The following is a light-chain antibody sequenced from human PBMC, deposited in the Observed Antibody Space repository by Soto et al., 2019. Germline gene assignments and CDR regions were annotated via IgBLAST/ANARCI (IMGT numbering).Light chain of an antibody. V-gene: IGLV2-23*01. CDR1: SSDIV. CDR2: EGS. CDR3: CSYAGGSTLV. Sequence: QSVLTQPASVSGSPGQSITISCTGTSSDIVSWYQQHPGKAPKLIIYEGSKRPSGVSNRFSGSKSGNTASLTISGLQAEDEADYYCCSYAGGSTLVFGGGTKVTVL. J-gene: IGLJ2*01.